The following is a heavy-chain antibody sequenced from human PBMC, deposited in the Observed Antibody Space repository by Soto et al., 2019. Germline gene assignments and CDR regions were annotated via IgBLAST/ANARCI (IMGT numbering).Heavy chain of an antibody. V-gene: IGHV3-73*01. D-gene: IGHD6-19*01. CDR3: TWVAALSGGEY. J-gene: IGHJ4*02. CDR2: IRSKANSYAT. CDR1: GFSFSVSA. Sequence: EVQLVESGGGLVQPGGSLKLSCATSGFSFSVSAMHWVRQASGKGLEWVGRIRSKANSYATTYGASVKDRFTISRDDSKNSAYLQMNSLKAEDTAVYYCTWVAALSGGEYWGQGTLVTVSS.